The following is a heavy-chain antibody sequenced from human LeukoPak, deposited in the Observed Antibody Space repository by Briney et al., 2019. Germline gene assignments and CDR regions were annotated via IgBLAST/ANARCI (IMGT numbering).Heavy chain of an antibody. J-gene: IGHJ4*02. CDR1: GFTLSRYS. CDR3: AGAGKIIFDY. V-gene: IGHV4-38-2*01. CDR2: IYHSGST. Sequence: GSLRLSCAASGFTLSRYSMNWIRQPPGKGLEWIGSIYHSGSTYYNPSLKSRVTISVDTSKNQFSLKLSSVTAADTAVYYCAGAGKIIFDYWGQGTLVTVSS.